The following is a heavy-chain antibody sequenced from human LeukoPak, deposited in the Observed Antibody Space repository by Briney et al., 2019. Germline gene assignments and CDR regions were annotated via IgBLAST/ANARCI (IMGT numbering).Heavy chain of an antibody. Sequence: ASVKDSCKASGYIFSDYYMHWVRQAPGRGFEWMGWISRRSGATKIAEKCQGRVTLTRDTSISTASVELTNLASDDTAVYYCVSWAGGNSDVASFDYWGRETGVIVSS. CDR2: ISRRSGAT. CDR3: VSWAGGNSDVASFDY. J-gene: IGHJ4*02. CDR1: GYIFSDYY. V-gene: IGHV1-2*02. D-gene: IGHD2-21*01.